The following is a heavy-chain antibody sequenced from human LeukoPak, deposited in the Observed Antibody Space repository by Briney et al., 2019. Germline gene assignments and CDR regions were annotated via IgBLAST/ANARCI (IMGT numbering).Heavy chain of an antibody. CDR3: ARGRKTYYYDSSGYYYYDY. CDR1: GGCISSGGFS. V-gene: IGHV4-30-2*01. D-gene: IGHD3-22*01. J-gene: IGHJ4*02. Sequence: SQTLSLTCAVSGGCISSGGFSWNWIRQPPGKGLEYIGYIYHSETTYYNPSLKSRVTISVDRSKNQFSLRLSSVTAADTAVYYCARGRKTYYYDSSGYYYYDYWGQGTLVTVSS. CDR2: IYHSETT.